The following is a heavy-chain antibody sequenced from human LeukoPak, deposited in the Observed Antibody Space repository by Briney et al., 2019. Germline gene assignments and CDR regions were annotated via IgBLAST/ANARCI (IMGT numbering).Heavy chain of an antibody. CDR1: GGSISSSTYY. D-gene: IGHD3-10*01. Sequence: PSETLSLTCTVSGGSISSSTYYWGWIRQPPGKGLEWIGSIFYRGSTYYNPSLKSRVTISVDTSKSQSSLKLSSVTAADTAVYYCARLYAGTRPPDYWGQGTLVTVSS. CDR2: IFYRGST. J-gene: IGHJ4*02. V-gene: IGHV4-39*01. CDR3: ARLYAGTRPPDY.